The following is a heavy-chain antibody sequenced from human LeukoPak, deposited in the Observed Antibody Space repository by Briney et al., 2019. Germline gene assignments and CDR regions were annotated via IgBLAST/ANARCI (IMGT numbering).Heavy chain of an antibody. CDR1: GFTFSSYE. Sequence: GGSLRLSCAASGFTFSSYEMNWVRQAPGKGLEWVSYISSSGSTIYYADSVKGRFTISRDNAKNSLYLQMNSLRAEDTAVYYCARDPQGYYFDYWGQATLVTVSS. J-gene: IGHJ4*02. CDR3: ARDPQGYYFDY. V-gene: IGHV3-48*03. CDR2: ISSSGSTI.